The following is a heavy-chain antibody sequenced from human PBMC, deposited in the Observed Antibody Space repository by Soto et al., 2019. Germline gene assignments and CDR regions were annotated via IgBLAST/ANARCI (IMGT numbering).Heavy chain of an antibody. D-gene: IGHD3-22*01. V-gene: IGHV3-74*01. CDR2: INSDVSST. CDR1: GFTFSIHW. J-gene: IGHJ6*04. Sequence: PGGSLRLSCAASGFTFSIHWMHWVRQAPVKGLVCVSRINSDVSSTSYADSVKCRFTISRDNAKNTLYMQMNSLRAEDTAVYYCARDFITRPLWGKGTTVTVSS. CDR3: ARDFITRPL.